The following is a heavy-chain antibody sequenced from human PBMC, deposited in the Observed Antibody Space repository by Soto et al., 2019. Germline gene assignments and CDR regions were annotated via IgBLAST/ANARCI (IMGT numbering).Heavy chain of an antibody. J-gene: IGHJ4*02. CDR3: ARLNCSGGSCYSGSLDY. V-gene: IGHV4-59*08. CDR2: IYYSGST. D-gene: IGHD2-15*01. Sequence: SETLSLTCTVSGGSISSYYWSWIRQPPGKGLEWIGYIYYSGSTNYNPSLKSRVTISVDTSKNQFCLKLSSVTAADTAVYYCARLNCSGGSCYSGSLDYWGQGTLVTVSS. CDR1: GGSISSYY.